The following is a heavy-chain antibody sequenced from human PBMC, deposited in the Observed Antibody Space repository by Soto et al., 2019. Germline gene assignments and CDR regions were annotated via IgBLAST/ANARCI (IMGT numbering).Heavy chain of an antibody. J-gene: IGHJ4*02. Sequence: EVQLLESGGGLVQPGGSLRLSCAASKFTFSNYAMSWVRQAPGKGLEWVSSTTASGGSTYYADSAKGRFTISRDNSKNTLSLQMSSLRVEDTAVYYCATQTVTTVHYFDHWGQGTLVTVSS. CDR2: TTASGGST. CDR1: KFTFSNYA. D-gene: IGHD4-17*01. V-gene: IGHV3-23*01. CDR3: ATQTVTTVHYFDH.